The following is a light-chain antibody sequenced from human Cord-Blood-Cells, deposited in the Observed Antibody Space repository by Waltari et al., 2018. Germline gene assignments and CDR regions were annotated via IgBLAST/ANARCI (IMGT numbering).Light chain of an antibody. V-gene: IGLV2-14*01. J-gene: IGLJ1*01. Sequence: QSALTQPASVSGSPGQSITISCTGTSSDVGGYNYVSWYQQHPGKAPKLMIYEVSNRPSGVSKRFSGSKSGNTASLTISGLQAEDEADYYCSSYTSSSTLVVGTGTKVTVL. CDR2: EVS. CDR3: SSYTSSSTLV. CDR1: SSDVGGYNY.